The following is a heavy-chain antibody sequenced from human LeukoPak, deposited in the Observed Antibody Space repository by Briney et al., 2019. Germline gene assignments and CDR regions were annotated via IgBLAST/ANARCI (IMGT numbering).Heavy chain of an antibody. D-gene: IGHD3-3*01. CDR3: ARACPGFWSGYCNVDY. J-gene: IGHJ4*02. V-gene: IGHV1-8*03. Sequence: ASVKVSCKASGYTFTSYDINWVRQATGQGLEWMGWMNPNSGNTGYAQKFQGRVTITRNTSISTAYMERSSLRSEDTAVYYCARACPGFWSGYCNVDYWGQGTLVTVSS. CDR2: MNPNSGNT. CDR1: GYTFTSYD.